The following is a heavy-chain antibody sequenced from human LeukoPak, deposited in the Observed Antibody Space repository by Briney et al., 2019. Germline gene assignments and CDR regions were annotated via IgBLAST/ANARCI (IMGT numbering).Heavy chain of an antibody. CDR3: ARGSDSSIVLGY. J-gene: IGHJ4*02. Sequence: SETLSLTCTVSGGSISSSSYYWGWIRQPPGKGLGRIGSIDYSGSTYYNPSLKSRVAISVDTSKNQFSLKLSSVTAAATAVYYWARGSDSSIVLGYWGKGTLVTVS. D-gene: IGHD6-13*01. V-gene: IGHV4-39*01. CDR1: GGSISSSSYY. CDR2: IDYSGST.